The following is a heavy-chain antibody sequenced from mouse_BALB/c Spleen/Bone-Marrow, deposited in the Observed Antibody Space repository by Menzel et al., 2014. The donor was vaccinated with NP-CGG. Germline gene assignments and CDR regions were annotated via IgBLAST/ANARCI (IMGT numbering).Heavy chain of an antibody. V-gene: IGHV1-80*01. D-gene: IGHD2-2*01. CDR3: AKVTTGFAY. CDR2: IYPGDGET. CDR1: GYAFSSYW. J-gene: IGHJ3*01. Sequence: VQLQQSGAELVRPGSSVKMSCKASGYAFSSYWMTWVKQRPGQGLEWIGQIYPGDGETNYNGKFKGKATLTADKSSSTAYMQLSGLTSEDSAVYFCAKVTTGFAYWGQGTLVTVSA.